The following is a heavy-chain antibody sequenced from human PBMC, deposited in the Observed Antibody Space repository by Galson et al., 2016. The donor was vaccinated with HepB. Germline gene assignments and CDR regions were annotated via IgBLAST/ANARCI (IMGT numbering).Heavy chain of an antibody. CDR3: ARHASDIVATSPFDY. J-gene: IGHJ4*02. CDR2: FYTGGST. CDR1: GGSIINTSYY. D-gene: IGHD5-12*01. Sequence: ETLSLTCGVSGGSIINTSYYWGWNRQPPGKGLEWIGSFYTGGSTYYNPSLKSRVAISVDTSKNQFSLRLSSVTAADTAVFYCARHASDIVATSPFDYWGQGTLVTVSS. V-gene: IGHV4-39*01.